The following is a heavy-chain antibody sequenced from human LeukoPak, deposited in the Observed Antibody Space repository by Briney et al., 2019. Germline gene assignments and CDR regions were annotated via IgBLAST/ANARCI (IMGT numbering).Heavy chain of an antibody. D-gene: IGHD3-10*01. CDR3: ARESYGSGSHKYDY. J-gene: IGHJ4*02. V-gene: IGHV1-2*02. Sequence: ASVKVSCKASGYSFTSYYMHWVRQAPGQGLEWMGWINPNSGGTNYAQKFQGRVTMTRDTSISTAYMELSRLRSDDTAVYYCARESYGSGSHKYDYWGQGTLVTVSS. CDR1: GYSFTSYY. CDR2: INPNSGGT.